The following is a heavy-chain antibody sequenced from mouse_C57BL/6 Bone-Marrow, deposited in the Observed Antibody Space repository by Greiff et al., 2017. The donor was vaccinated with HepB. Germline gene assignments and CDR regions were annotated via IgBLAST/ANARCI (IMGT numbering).Heavy chain of an antibody. CDR2: IHPNSGST. CDR1: GYTFTSYW. D-gene: IGHD2-2*01. J-gene: IGHJ2*01. Sequence: QVQLQQPGAELVKPGASVKLSCKASGYTFTSYWMHWVKQRPGQGLEWIGMIHPNSGSTNYNEKFKSKATLTVDKSSSTAYMQLSSLTSEDSAVYYCARVGLWFKIPYYFDYWGQGTTLTVSS. CDR3: ARVGLWFKIPYYFDY. V-gene: IGHV1-64*01.